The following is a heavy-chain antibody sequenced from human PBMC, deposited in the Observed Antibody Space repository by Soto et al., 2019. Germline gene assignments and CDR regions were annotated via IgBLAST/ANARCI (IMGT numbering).Heavy chain of an antibody. CDR1: GFTFTSSA. D-gene: IGHD3-3*01. CDR2: IAVGSGNT. Sequence: ASVKVSCKASGFTFTSSAVQWVRQARGQRLEWIGWIAVGSGNTNYAQKFQERVTITRDMSTSTAYMELSSLRSEDTAVYYCASLSINYDFWSGYPTDYYYGMDVWGQGTTVTVSS. J-gene: IGHJ6*02. V-gene: IGHV1-58*01. CDR3: ASLSINYDFWSGYPTDYYYGMDV.